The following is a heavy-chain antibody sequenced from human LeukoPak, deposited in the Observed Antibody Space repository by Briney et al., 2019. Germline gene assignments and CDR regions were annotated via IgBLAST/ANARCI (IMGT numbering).Heavy chain of an antibody. CDR3: ARGRNDNLYYYYMDV. V-gene: IGHV1-69*06. J-gene: IGHJ6*03. D-gene: IGHD1-1*01. Sequence: GASVKVSCKASGGTFSSYAISWVRQAPGQGLEWMGGIIPIFGTANYAQKFQGRVTITADKSTSTAYMELSSLRSEDTAVYHCARGRNDNLYYYYMDVWGKGTTVTVSS. CDR1: GGTFSSYA. CDR2: IIPIFGTA.